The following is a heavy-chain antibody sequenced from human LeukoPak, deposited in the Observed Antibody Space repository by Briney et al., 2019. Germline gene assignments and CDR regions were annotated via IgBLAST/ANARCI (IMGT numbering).Heavy chain of an antibody. CDR3: ARREGRYYYGSGSRPGWFDP. CDR2: MNPNSGNT. CDR1: GYTFTSYD. J-gene: IGHJ5*02. Sequence: ASVKVSCKASGYTFTSYDINWVRQATGQGLEWMGWMNPNSGNTGYAQKFRGRVTMTRNTSISTAYMELSSLRSEDTAVYYCARREGRYYYGSGSRPGWFDPWGQGTLVTVSS. V-gene: IGHV1-8*01. D-gene: IGHD3-10*01.